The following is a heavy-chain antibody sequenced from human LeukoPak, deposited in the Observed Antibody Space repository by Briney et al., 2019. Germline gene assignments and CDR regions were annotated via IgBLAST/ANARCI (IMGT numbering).Heavy chain of an antibody. CDR1: GFSFSGAW. J-gene: IGHJ4*02. CDR3: TSSLRFLEWLAFDY. Sequence: GGSLRLSCAASGFSFSGAWMSWVRQAPGKGPEWIGRIKTKLDGETVDYAKSVKGRFIISRDDSKSIAYLQMNSLKTEDTAVYYCTSSLRFLEWLAFDYWGQGTLVTVSS. CDR2: IKTKLDGETV. D-gene: IGHD3-3*01. V-gene: IGHV3-15*01.